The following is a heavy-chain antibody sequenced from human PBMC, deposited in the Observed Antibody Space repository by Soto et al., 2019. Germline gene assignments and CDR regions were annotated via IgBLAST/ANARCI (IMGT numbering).Heavy chain of an antibody. V-gene: IGHV4-34*01. Sequence: SETLSPTCAVYGGSFSGFYWTWVRQLPGKGVERIGEINHSGSTNYNPSLKSRVAISVDTSKSQFSLKLSSVTAADTAVYYCVRFWPPPYSDALTDYTDAFDYWGQGTLVTVSS. CDR2: INHSGST. CDR1: GGSFSGFY. CDR3: VRFWPPPYSDALTDYTDAFDY. D-gene: IGHD3-9*01. J-gene: IGHJ4*02.